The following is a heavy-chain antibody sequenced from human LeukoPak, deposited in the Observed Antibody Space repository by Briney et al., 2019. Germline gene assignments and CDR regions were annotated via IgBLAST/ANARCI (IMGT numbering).Heavy chain of an antibody. CDR3: ARDRGWRSSGYYLYHFDY. Sequence: GGSLRLSCAVSGFTFSGSSMNWVRQAPGKGLEWVASIKHNGGEKYYVDSVKGRFTISRDNAKNSLYLEMSSLRVEDTAVYYCARDRGWRSSGYYLYHFDYWGQGTLVTFAS. D-gene: IGHD3-22*01. CDR2: IKHNGGEK. V-gene: IGHV3-7*01. CDR1: GFTFSGSS. J-gene: IGHJ4*02.